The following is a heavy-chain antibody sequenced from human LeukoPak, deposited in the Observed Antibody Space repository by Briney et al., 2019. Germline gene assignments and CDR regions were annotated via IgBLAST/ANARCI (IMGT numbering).Heavy chain of an antibody. J-gene: IGHJ1*01. CDR2: INQDGSEK. CDR1: GFTFSGYW. V-gene: IGHV3-7*01. CDR3: ARESTAGYNSSWYGFRN. D-gene: IGHD6-13*01. Sequence: PGGSLRLSCAASGFTFSGYWMGWLRQAPGKGREGVANINQDGSEKYYVDSVKGRFTISRDNAKNSLFLQMGSLRVEDTAVYYCARESTAGYNSSWYGFRNWGQGTLVSVSS.